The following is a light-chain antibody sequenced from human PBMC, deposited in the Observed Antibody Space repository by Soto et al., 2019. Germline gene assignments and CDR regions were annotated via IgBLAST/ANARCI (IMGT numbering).Light chain of an antibody. CDR1: SSDVGGYNY. Sequence: QSVLTQPASVSGSPGQSITISCTGTSSDVGGYNYVSGYQQHPGKAPKLMIYDVSNRPSGVSNRFSGSKSGNTASLTISGLQAEDEADYYCSSYTSSSPYVFGTGTKVTVL. V-gene: IGLV2-14*01. CDR2: DVS. J-gene: IGLJ1*01. CDR3: SSYTSSSPYV.